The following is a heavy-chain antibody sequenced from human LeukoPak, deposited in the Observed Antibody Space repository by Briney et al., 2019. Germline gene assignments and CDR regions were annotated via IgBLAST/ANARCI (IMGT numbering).Heavy chain of an antibody. Sequence: SETLSLTCTVSGGSISSGSYYWSWIRQPAGKGLEWIGRIYTSGSTNYNPSLKSRVTISVDTSKNQFSLKLSSVTAADTAVYYCARHRDSGSYYVDYWGQGTLVTVSS. CDR3: ARHRDSGSYYVDY. CDR1: GGSISSGSYY. D-gene: IGHD1-26*01. J-gene: IGHJ4*02. CDR2: IYTSGST. V-gene: IGHV4-61*02.